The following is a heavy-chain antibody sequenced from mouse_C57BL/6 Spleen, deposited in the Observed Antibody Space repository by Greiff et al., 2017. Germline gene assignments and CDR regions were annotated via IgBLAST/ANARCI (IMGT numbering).Heavy chain of an antibody. CDR2: IYPGDGDT. CDR3: ARPRIYDGYFDY. V-gene: IGHV1-82*01. CDR1: GYAFSSSW. D-gene: IGHD2-3*01. J-gene: IGHJ2*01. Sequence: LQESGPELVKPGASVKISCKASGYAFSSSWMNWVKQRPGKGLEWIGRIYPGDGDTNYNGKFKGKATLTADKSSSTAYMQLSSLTSEDSAVYFCARPRIYDGYFDYWGQGTTLTVSS.